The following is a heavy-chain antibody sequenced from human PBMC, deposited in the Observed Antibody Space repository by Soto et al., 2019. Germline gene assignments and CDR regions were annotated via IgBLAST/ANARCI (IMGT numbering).Heavy chain of an antibody. CDR3: ARGTAVTGLDY. Sequence: SQTLSLTCAISGDSVSSNRVVWSWIRQSPSRGLEWLGRTYYRSKWYNDYATSVKSRISINPDTSKNQISLQLDSVTPEDTAVYFCARGTAVTGLDYWGQGALVTVSS. D-gene: IGHD6-19*01. V-gene: IGHV6-1*01. CDR2: TYYRSKWYN. CDR1: GDSVSSNRVV. J-gene: IGHJ4*02.